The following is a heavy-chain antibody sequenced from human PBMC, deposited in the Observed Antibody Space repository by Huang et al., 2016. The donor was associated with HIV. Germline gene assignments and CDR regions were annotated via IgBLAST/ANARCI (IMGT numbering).Heavy chain of an antibody. J-gene: IGHJ1*01. Sequence: QVQLVESGGGVVQPGRSLRLSCAASGFIFSNSGMRWGRQAQWKGLGWVALITKYGSNKYYTDSVKGRFSISRDNSKNTLYLQMNSLRAEDTAVYYCALKGDSSGWEYFRHWGQGTLVTVSS. CDR1: GFIFSNSG. CDR2: ITKYGSNK. CDR3: ALKGDSSGWEYFRH. D-gene: IGHD6-19*01. V-gene: IGHV3-30*03.